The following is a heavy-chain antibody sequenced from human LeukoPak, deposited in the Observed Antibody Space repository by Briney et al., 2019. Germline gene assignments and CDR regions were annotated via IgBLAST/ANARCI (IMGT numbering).Heavy chain of an antibody. CDR3: ARAPTSEQQLQFDY. V-gene: IGHV3-23*01. D-gene: IGHD6-13*01. J-gene: IGHJ4*02. Sequence: GGSLRLSCAASGFTLSTYAMSWVRQTPGKGLEWVAATSSSDAGTYHADSVRGRFTISRDNSKNTLYLQMNSLRTEDTAVYYCARAPTSEQQLQFDYWGQGTLVTVSS. CDR1: GFTLSTYA. CDR2: TSSSDAGT.